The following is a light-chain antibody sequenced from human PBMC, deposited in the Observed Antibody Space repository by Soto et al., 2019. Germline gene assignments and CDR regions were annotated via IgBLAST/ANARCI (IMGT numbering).Light chain of an antibody. V-gene: IGKV3-15*01. J-gene: IGKJ1*01. Sequence: EIVMTQSPATLSGSPGERATLSCRASQSVSTNLAWYQQKPGQAPRLPIYGASTRATGIPARFSGSGSGTEFTLTISILQSDDFAVYYCQQYTNRPPWTFGQGTKV. CDR1: QSVSTN. CDR2: GAS. CDR3: QQYTNRPPWT.